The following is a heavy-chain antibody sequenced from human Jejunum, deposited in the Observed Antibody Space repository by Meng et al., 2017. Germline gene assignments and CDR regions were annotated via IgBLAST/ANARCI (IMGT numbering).Heavy chain of an antibody. Sequence: GESLKISCIGSGFTFGDYAMSWLRQAPGKGLEWVGSIGSKGDGGTREYAASVKGRFTISRDHSKSIAYLQMNRLKTDDTAVYYCIGGMTMIGPHALDYWGQGTLVTVSS. CDR1: GFTFGDYA. D-gene: IGHD3-16*01. V-gene: IGHV3-49*03. CDR2: IGSKGDGGTR. J-gene: IGHJ4*02. CDR3: IGGMTMIGPHALDY.